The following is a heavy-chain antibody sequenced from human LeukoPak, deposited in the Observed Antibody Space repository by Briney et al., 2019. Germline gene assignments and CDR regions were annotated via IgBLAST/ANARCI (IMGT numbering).Heavy chain of an antibody. CDR2: IYPGDSDT. Sequence: GESLEISCKGSGYSFTSYWIGWVRQMPGKGLEWMGIIYPGDSDTRYSPSFQGQVTISADKSISTAYLQWSSLKASDTAMYYCATRSLRGWDYYYYGMDVWGQGTTVTVSS. D-gene: IGHD1-14*01. J-gene: IGHJ6*02. CDR3: ATRSLRGWDYYYYGMDV. V-gene: IGHV5-51*01. CDR1: GYSFTSYW.